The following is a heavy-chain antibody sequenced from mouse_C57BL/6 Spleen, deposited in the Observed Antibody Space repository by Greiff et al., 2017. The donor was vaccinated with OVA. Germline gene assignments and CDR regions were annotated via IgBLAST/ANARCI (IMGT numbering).Heavy chain of an antibody. Sequence: EVKVVESGGGLVKPGGSLKLSCAASGFTFSSYTMSWVRQTPEKRLEWVATISGGGGNTYYPDSVKGRFTISRDNAKNTLYLQMSSLRSEDTALYYCARQGRRGGFDYWGQGTTLTVSS. CDR3: ARQGRRGGFDY. J-gene: IGHJ2*01. V-gene: IGHV5-9*01. CDR1: GFTFSSYT. CDR2: ISGGGGNT.